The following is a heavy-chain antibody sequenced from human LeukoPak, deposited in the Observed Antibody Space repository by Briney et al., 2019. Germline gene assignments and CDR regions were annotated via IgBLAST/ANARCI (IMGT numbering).Heavy chain of an antibody. V-gene: IGHV1-2*02. D-gene: IGHD5-18*01. Sequence: GASVKVSCKASGYTFTGYYMHWVRQAPGQGLEWMGWINPNSGGTNYAQKFQGRVTMTRDTSISTAYMELSRLRSDDTAVYYCARRGSHGYSYGYDYWGQGTLVTVSS. CDR3: ARRGSHGYSYGYDY. J-gene: IGHJ4*02. CDR1: GYTFTGYY. CDR2: INPNSGGT.